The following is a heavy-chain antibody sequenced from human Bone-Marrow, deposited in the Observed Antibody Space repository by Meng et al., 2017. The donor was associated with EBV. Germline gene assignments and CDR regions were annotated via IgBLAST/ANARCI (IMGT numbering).Heavy chain of an antibody. CDR1: GGTFSSYA. J-gene: IGHJ4*02. CDR2: INPNSGGT. Sequence: RLVQAGGEVKKPGSSVKGSCNASGGTFSSYAISWVRQAPGQGIEWMGWINPNSGGTNYAQKFQGWVTMTRDTSISTAYMELSRLRSDDTAVYYCARDSKQGFDYWGQGTLVTVSS. CDR3: ARDSKQGFDY. V-gene: IGHV1-2*04. D-gene: IGHD6-13*01.